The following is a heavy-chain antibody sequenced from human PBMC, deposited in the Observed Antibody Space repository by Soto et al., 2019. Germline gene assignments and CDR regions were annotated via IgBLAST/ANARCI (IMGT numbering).Heavy chain of an antibody. J-gene: IGHJ3*02. D-gene: IGHD4-17*01. Sequence: ASVKVSCKASGGTFSSYTISWVRQAPGQGLEWMGRIIPILGIANYAQKFQGRVTITADKSTSTAYMELSSLRSEDTAVYYCATWGIYGDYDHDAFDIWGQGTMVNVSS. CDR2: IIPILGIA. V-gene: IGHV1-69*02. CDR3: ATWGIYGDYDHDAFDI. CDR1: GGTFSSYT.